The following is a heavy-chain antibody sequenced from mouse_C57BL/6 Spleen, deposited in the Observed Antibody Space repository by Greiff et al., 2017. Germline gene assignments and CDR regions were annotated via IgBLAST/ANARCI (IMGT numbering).Heavy chain of an antibody. CDR2: INPSSGYT. CDR3: ARIYYDYPMAMDD. V-gene: IGHV1-7*01. Sequence: VHLVESGAELAKPGASVQLSCKASGYTFTSYWMHWVKQRPGQGLEWIGYINPSSGYTKYNQKFKDKATLTADKSSSTAYMQLSSLTYEDSAVYYCARIYYDYPMAMDDWGQGTSVTVSS. J-gene: IGHJ4*01. D-gene: IGHD2-4*01. CDR1: GYTFTSYW.